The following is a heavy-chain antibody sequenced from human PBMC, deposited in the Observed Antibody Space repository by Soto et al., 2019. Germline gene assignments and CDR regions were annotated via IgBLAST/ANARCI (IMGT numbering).Heavy chain of an antibody. D-gene: IGHD3-10*01. CDR3: ASGRSGRYYCYYYGMDV. J-gene: IGHJ6*02. CDR1: GGSFSGYY. CDR2: INHSGST. Sequence: QVQLQQWGAGLLKPSETLSLTCAVYGGSFSGYYWSWIRQPPGKGLEWIGEINHSGSTNYNPSLKSRVTLSVATSQNQFYLQLRSVTAADTAVYYCASGRSGRYYCYYYGMDVWGQGTTVTLSS. V-gene: IGHV4-34*01.